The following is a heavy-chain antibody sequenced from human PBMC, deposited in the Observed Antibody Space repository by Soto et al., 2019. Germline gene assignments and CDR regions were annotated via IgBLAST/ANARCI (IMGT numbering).Heavy chain of an antibody. CDR3: ARDRSTNYYYYYGMDV. D-gene: IGHD2-2*01. V-gene: IGHV1-46*01. CDR1: GYTFTSYY. J-gene: IGHJ6*02. Sequence: ASVKVSCKASGYTFTSYYMHWVRQAPGQGLEWMGIINPSGGSTSYAQKFQGRVTMTRDTSTSTVYMELSSLRSEDTAVYYCARDRSTNYYYYYGMDVWGQGTTVTVSS. CDR2: INPSGGST.